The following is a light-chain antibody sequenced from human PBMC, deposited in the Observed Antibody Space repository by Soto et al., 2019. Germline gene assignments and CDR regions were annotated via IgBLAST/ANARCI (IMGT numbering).Light chain of an antibody. V-gene: IGLV2-14*01. J-gene: IGLJ3*02. Sequence: QSALTQPASVSGSPGQSITISCTGTSSDIGGFNYVSWYQQNPGKAPKLMIYEVSKRPSGVSNRFSGSKSGNTASLTISGLQAEDEADYYCTSYTRSSTWVFGGGTKLTVL. CDR3: TSYTRSSTWV. CDR2: EVS. CDR1: SSDIGGFNY.